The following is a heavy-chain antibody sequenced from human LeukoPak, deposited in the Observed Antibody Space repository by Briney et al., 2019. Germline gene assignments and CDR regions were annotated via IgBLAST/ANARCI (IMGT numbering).Heavy chain of an antibody. D-gene: IGHD2-15*01. CDR1: GGSFSGYY. CDR3: ARSCSGGSCYSNWFDP. J-gene: IGHJ5*02. V-gene: IGHV4-59*01. Sequence: SETLSLTCAVYGGSFSGYYWSWIRQPPGKGLEWIGYIYYSGSTNYNPSLKSRVTISVDTSKNQFSLKLSSVTAADTAVYYCARSCSGGSCYSNWFDPWGQGTLVTVSS. CDR2: IYYSGST.